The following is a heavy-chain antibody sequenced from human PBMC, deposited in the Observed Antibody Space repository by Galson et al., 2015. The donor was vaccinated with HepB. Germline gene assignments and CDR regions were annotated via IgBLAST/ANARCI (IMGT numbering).Heavy chain of an antibody. CDR1: GFTFNTYA. CDR2: ISYDGSNK. J-gene: IGHJ2*01. Sequence: SLRLSCAASGFTFNTYAIHWVRQAPGKGLEWVAVISYDGSNKYYAVSVKGRLTISRANSKNTLYLQMNSLRAEDTAVYYCARDGDNNSWYPRYWYFDLWGRGTLVTVSS. V-gene: IGHV3-30*04. D-gene: IGHD6-13*01. CDR3: ARDGDNNSWYPRYWYFDL.